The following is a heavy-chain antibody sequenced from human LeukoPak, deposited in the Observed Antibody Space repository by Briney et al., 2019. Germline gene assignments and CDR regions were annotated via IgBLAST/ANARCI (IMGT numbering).Heavy chain of an antibody. CDR1: GYTFTGYY. CDR3: ARDRAVVAATCWFDP. J-gene: IGHJ5*02. CDR2: INPNSGGT. Sequence: GASVKVSCKASGYTFTGYYMHWVRQAPGQELEWMGWINPNSGGTNYAQKFQGRVTMTRDTSISTAYMELSRLRSDDTAVYYCARDRAVVAATCWFDPWGQGTLVTVSS. V-gene: IGHV1-2*02. D-gene: IGHD2-15*01.